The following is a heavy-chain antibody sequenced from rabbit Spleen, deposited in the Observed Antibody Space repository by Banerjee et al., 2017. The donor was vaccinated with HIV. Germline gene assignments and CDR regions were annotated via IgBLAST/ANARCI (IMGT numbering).Heavy chain of an antibody. V-gene: IGHV1S45*01. CDR3: ARGLPDVIGWNFSW. CDR1: GFSFSDKAV. D-gene: IGHD1-1*01. CDR2: INAVTGKA. J-gene: IGHJ4*01. Sequence: QQQLEESGGGLVKPEGSLTLTCTASGFSFSDKAVMCWVRQAPGKGLEWIACINAVTGKAVYASWAKGRFTFSKTSSTTVTLEMTSLTAADTATYFCARGLPDVIGWNFSWWGPGTLVTVS.